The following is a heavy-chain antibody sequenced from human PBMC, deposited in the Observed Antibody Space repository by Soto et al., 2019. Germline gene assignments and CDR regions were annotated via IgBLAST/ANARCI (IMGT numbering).Heavy chain of an antibody. CDR1: GGSISNFY. CDR2: IYYSGDT. Sequence: SETLSLTCTVSGGSISNFYWSWIRQPPGKGLEWIGYIYYSGDTNYNPSLKSRVTMSVDTSKNQFSLKLSSVTAADTAVYYCARSRYCTSNYWGQGTLVTVSS. D-gene: IGHD2-8*01. J-gene: IGHJ4*02. CDR3: ARSRYCTSNY. V-gene: IGHV4-59*01.